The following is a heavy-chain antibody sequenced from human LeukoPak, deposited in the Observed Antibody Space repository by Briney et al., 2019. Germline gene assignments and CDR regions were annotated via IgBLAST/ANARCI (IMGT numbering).Heavy chain of an antibody. CDR3: ARACWGGTCVPY. V-gene: IGHV4-59*01. D-gene: IGHD3-16*01. CDR2: IYYSGST. J-gene: IGHJ4*02. Sequence: KPSETLSLTCTVSGGSISSYYWSWIRQPPGKGLEWIGYIYYSGSTNYSPSLKSRVTISVDTSKNQFSLKLSSVTAADTAVYYCARACWGGTCVPYWGQGTLVTVSS. CDR1: GGSISSYY.